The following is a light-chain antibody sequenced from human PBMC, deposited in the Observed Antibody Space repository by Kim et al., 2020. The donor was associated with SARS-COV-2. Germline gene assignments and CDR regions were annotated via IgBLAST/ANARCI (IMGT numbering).Light chain of an antibody. Sequence: SVTISGTGTSSDVGYYKFVSWYQHQAGTPPKLIIYDVNTRPSGVPARFSGSKSGNTASLTISGLQVEDEGTYFCCSYAGASIRYLFGSGTKVTVL. CDR3: CSYAGASIRYL. J-gene: IGLJ1*01. CDR2: DVN. CDR1: SSDVGYYKF. V-gene: IGLV2-11*01.